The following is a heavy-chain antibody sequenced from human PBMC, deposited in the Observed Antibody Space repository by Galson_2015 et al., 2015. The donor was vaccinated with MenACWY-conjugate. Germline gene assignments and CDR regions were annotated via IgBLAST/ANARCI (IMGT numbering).Heavy chain of an antibody. Sequence: SLRLSCAGSGFSFSNYAMSWVRQAPGKGLEWVSSITGSGDNTYYADSVRGRFTISRDNSENTLSLQMNGLRPEDTAIYYCARVQGSGSYYYYYMDVWGKGTTVTVSS. D-gene: IGHD3-10*01. CDR1: GFSFSNYA. V-gene: IGHV3-23*01. CDR3: ARVQGSGSYYYYYMDV. CDR2: ITGSGDNT. J-gene: IGHJ6*03.